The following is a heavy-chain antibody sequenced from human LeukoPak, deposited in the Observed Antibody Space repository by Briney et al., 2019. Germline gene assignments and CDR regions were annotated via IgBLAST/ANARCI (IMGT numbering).Heavy chain of an antibody. CDR3: ARDLDSSGYYYGLYMDV. Sequence: AGTLRLSCAASGFTFSSYGMIWVRQAPGKGLEWVSAISGSGGSTYYADSVKGRFTISRDNSKNTLYLQMNSLRAEDTAVYYCARDLDSSGYYYGLYMDVWGKGTTVTVSS. D-gene: IGHD3-22*01. J-gene: IGHJ6*03. V-gene: IGHV3-23*01. CDR1: GFTFSSYG. CDR2: ISGSGGST.